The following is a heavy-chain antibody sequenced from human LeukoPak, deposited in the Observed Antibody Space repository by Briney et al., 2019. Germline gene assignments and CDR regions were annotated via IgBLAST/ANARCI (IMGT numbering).Heavy chain of an antibody. CDR1: GGSLSSDSYY. CDR2: IYYSGST. Sequence: SETLSLTCTVSGGSLSSDSYYWGWIRQPPGKGLEWIGSIYYSGSTYYNPSLKSRVTISVDTSKNQFSLKLSSVTAADTAVYYCARLLVRGVINLYNWFDPWGQGTLVTVSS. V-gene: IGHV4-39*07. CDR3: ARLLVRGVINLYNWFDP. J-gene: IGHJ5*02. D-gene: IGHD3-10*01.